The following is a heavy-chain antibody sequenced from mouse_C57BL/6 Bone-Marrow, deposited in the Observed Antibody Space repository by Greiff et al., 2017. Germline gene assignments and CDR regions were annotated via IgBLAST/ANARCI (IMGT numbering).Heavy chain of an antibody. V-gene: IGHV14-4*01. J-gene: IGHJ3*01. CDR3: TTSLYSPDWFAY. Sequence: EVQLQQSGAELVRPGASVKLSCTASGFNIKDDYMHWVKQRPEQGLEWIGWIAPENGDTAYASKFQGKATITADTSSNTAYLQLSSLTSDDTAVYYCTTSLYSPDWFAYWGQGTLVTVSA. D-gene: IGHD2-12*01. CDR1: GFNIKDDY. CDR2: IAPENGDT.